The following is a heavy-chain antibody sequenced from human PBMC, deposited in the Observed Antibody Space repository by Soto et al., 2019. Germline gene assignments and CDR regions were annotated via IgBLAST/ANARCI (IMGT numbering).Heavy chain of an antibody. V-gene: IGHV3-30*18. Sequence: PGRSLRLCCAASGFTFSSYGMHGVRQAPGNGLEWVAVISYDGSNKYYADSVKGRFTISRDNSKNTLYLQMNSLRAEDTAVYYCAKDLGIFGMVIIRRPYYYYGMDVWGQGTTVTVSS. CDR2: ISYDGSNK. CDR1: GFTFSSYG. J-gene: IGHJ6*02. D-gene: IGHD3-3*01. CDR3: AKDLGIFGMVIIRRPYYYYGMDV.